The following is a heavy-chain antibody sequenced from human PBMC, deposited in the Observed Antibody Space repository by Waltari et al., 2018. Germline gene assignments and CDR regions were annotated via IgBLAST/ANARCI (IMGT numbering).Heavy chain of an antibody. V-gene: IGHV5-51*01. J-gene: IGHJ3*02. CDR2: IYPRDSDT. CDR3: ARLFQTDSPSFFVAFDM. Sequence: VPLLQSGTEGNTPGPALTTSWRYPGNIVRTFWIVLMLQMPGKGLEWMGIIYPRDSDTRYSPSFQGQVAISADTSITTAYLQWSSLKASDTAMYYCARLFQTDSPSFFVAFDMWGQGTMVTVYS. D-gene: IGHD3-3*02. CDR1: GNIVRTFW.